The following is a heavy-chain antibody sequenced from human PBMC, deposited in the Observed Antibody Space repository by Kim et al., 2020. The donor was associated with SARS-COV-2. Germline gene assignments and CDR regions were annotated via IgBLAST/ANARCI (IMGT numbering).Heavy chain of an antibody. V-gene: IGHV3-13*04. CDR2: IGTAGDT. Sequence: GGSLRLYCADSGFNFSSYDMHWVRQATGKGLEWVSAIGTAGDTYYPGSVKGRFTSSRENAKNSLYLQMNSLRAGDTAVYYCARGGGSVSYSGDAFDIWGQGTMVTVAS. D-gene: IGHD3-10*01. CDR3: ARGGGSVSYSGDAFDI. CDR1: GFNFSSYD. J-gene: IGHJ3*02.